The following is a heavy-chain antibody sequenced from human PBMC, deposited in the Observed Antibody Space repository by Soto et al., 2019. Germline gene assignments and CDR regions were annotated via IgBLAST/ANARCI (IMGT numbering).Heavy chain of an antibody. CDR3: AVGISPVAGRDAFDI. CDR2: INAGNGNT. CDR1: GYTFTSYA. Sequence: ASVKVSCKASGYTFTSYAMHWVRQAPGQRLEWMGWINAGNGNTKYSQKFQGRVTITRDTSASTAYMELSSLRSEDTAVYYCAVGISPVAGRDAFDIWGQGTMVTVS. J-gene: IGHJ3*02. D-gene: IGHD6-19*01. V-gene: IGHV1-3*01.